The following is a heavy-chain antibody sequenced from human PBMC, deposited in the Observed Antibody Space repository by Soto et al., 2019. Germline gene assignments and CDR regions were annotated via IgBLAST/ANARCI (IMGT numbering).Heavy chain of an antibody. Sequence: QVQLQESGPGLVKPSETLSLTCTVSGGSIRHYYWSWIRHPPGKGLEWIGSVYESGVTNYNPSLESRVTISIDTSKSQFSLKLTSVTAADTAVYYCARDRFFDYWGQGTLVTVSS. CDR2: VYESGVT. V-gene: IGHV4-59*01. J-gene: IGHJ4*02. CDR3: ARDRFFDY. D-gene: IGHD3-16*01. CDR1: GGSIRHYY.